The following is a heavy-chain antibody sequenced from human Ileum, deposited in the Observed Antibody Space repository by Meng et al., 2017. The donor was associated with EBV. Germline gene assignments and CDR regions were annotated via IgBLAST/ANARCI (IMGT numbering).Heavy chain of an antibody. CDR1: GGPVTSGSSY. Sequence: VPLEEAGPGLVKPSATLSLSCSVSGGPVTSGSSYWSWIRQPPGEGLAWIGYIYYTGSTNYNPSLKSRVTISVDTSKNQFSLNLTSVTAADTAVYYCARGTGTTFAWGQGTLVTVSS. D-gene: IGHD1-1*01. CDR2: IYYTGST. V-gene: IGHV4-61*01. J-gene: IGHJ5*02. CDR3: ARGTGTTFA.